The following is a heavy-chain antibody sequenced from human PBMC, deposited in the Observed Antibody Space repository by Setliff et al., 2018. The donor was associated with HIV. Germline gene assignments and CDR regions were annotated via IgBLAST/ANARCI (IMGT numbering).Heavy chain of an antibody. CDR1: GYTFTNYA. D-gene: IGHD4-4*01. CDR3: ARDSGDDYSDYYYYGMDV. J-gene: IGHJ6*02. Sequence: ASVKVSCKASGYTFTNYAMHWVRQAPGQRLEWMGWINAGNGDTKYSQKFQCRVTFTWDTSASTAYMELSSLRSEDTALYYCARDSGDDYSDYYYYGMDVWGQGTTVTVSS. CDR2: INAGNGDT. V-gene: IGHV1-3*01.